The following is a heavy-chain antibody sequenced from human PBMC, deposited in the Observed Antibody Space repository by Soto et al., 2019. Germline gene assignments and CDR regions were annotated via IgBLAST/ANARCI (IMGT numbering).Heavy chain of an antibody. Sequence: SETLSLTCTVSGGSISSSSYYWGWIRQPPGKGLEWIGSIYYSGSTYYNPSLKSRVTISVDTSKNQFSLKLSSVTAADTAVYYCERHDDSSGYYLFDYWGQGTLVTVSS. CDR3: ERHDDSSGYYLFDY. D-gene: IGHD3-22*01. CDR1: GGSISSSSYY. CDR2: IYYSGST. V-gene: IGHV4-39*01. J-gene: IGHJ4*02.